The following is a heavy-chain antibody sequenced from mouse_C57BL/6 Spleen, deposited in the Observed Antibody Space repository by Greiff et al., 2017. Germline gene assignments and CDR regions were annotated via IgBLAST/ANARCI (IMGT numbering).Heavy chain of an antibody. CDR1: GYTFTDYY. CDR2: IGPGSGST. Sequence: QVQLKQSGAELVKPGASVKISCKASGYTFTDYYINWVKQRPGQGLEWIGKIGPGSGSTYYNEKFKGKATLTADKSSSTAYMQLRSLTSEDSAVYFCGITTVVATDWYFDVWGTGTTVTVSS. D-gene: IGHD1-1*01. J-gene: IGHJ1*03. CDR3: GITTVVATDWYFDV. V-gene: IGHV1-77*01.